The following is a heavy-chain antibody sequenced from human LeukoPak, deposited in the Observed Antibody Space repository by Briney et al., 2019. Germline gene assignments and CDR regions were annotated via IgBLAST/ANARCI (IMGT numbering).Heavy chain of an antibody. Sequence: GGSLRLSCAASGFTFSTYWMSWVRHAPGKGLEWVASINQDGSQKRYVDSVQGRFTISRDNTKNSLFLQMNSLRAEDTAVYYCARLKDDVTKLDYWGQGTLVTVSS. CDR1: GFTFSTYW. J-gene: IGHJ4*02. D-gene: IGHD2-8*01. V-gene: IGHV3-7*01. CDR3: ARLKDDVTKLDY. CDR2: INQDGSQK.